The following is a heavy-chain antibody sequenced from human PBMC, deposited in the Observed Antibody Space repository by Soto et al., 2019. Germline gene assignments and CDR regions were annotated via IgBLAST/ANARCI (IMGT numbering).Heavy chain of an antibody. Sequence: EVQLVESGGGLVKPGGSLRLSCAASGFTFSSNSMNWVRQAPGKGLEWVSSISSSSSYIYYADSVKGRFTISRDNAKNSLYLQMNSLRAEDTAVYYCARDGSDYGSGSYEDYWGQGTLVTVSS. CDR1: GFTFSSNS. CDR3: ARDGSDYGSGSYEDY. CDR2: ISSSSSYI. J-gene: IGHJ4*02. D-gene: IGHD3-10*01. V-gene: IGHV3-21*01.